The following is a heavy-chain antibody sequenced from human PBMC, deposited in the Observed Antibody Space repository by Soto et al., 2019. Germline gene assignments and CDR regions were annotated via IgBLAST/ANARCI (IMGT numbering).Heavy chain of an antibody. Sequence: SETLSLTSPVSGCSISSYYWSWIRQSPGKGQEWIGYIYYSGNTNYNPSLKSRVTISVDASKNQFSLNLSSVTAADTAVYFCARVDPYGSGSYPSPVDSWGQGTLVTVSS. CDR3: ARVDPYGSGSYPSPVDS. J-gene: IGHJ4*02. D-gene: IGHD3-10*01. CDR1: GCSISSYY. V-gene: IGHV4-59*01. CDR2: IYYSGNT.